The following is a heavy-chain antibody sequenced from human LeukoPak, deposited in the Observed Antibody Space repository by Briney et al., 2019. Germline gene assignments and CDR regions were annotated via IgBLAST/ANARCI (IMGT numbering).Heavy chain of an antibody. CDR1: GFTFSSYS. CDR3: ARGSRGYSYGPKY. Sequence: QSGGSLRLSCAASGFTFSSYSMNWVRQAPGKGLEWVSYISSSGSTIYYADSVKGRFTISRDNAKNSLYLQMNSLRAEDTAVYYCARGSRGYSYGPKYWGQGTLVTVSS. J-gene: IGHJ4*02. V-gene: IGHV3-48*04. D-gene: IGHD5-18*01. CDR2: ISSSGSTI.